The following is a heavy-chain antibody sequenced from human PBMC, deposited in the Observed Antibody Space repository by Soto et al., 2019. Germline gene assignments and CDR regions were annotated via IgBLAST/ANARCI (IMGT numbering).Heavy chain of an antibody. CDR3: ARGPPDNWFDP. J-gene: IGHJ5*02. Sequence: SETLSLTCTVSGGSISSGGYYWSWIRQHPGKGLEWIGYIYYSGSTDYNPSLKSRVTISVDTSQNQFSLKLSSVTAAETAVYYCARGPPDNWFDPWGQGTLVTVSS. CDR1: GGSISSGGYY. CDR2: IYYSGST. V-gene: IGHV4-31*03.